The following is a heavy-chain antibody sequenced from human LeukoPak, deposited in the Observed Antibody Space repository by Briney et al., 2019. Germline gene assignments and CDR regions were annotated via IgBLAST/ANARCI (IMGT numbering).Heavy chain of an antibody. CDR3: ARGLREGYPDY. D-gene: IGHD5-24*01. V-gene: IGHV4-34*01. CDR2: IHHSRGT. J-gene: IGHJ4*02. Sequence: KTSETLSLTCAVHGGSFSGFYWTWMRQSPGKGPEWIGEIHHSRGTNYNPSLNSRVTISEDTSKNQFSLTLNSVTAADTAVYFCARGLREGYPDYWGQGTLVTVSS. CDR1: GGSFSGFY.